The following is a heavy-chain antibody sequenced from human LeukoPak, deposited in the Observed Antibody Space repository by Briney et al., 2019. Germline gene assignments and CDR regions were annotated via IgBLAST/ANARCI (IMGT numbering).Heavy chain of an antibody. CDR2: ISSSSNFI. CDR1: GFTFSYYT. Sequence: GGSLRLSCAASGFTFSYYTIHWVRQAPGKGLEWVSCISSSSNFIYYADSVRGRFTISRDNAKNSLYLQMNILRVEDTAVYYCARDIPRGSTHLDYWGQGTLVTVSA. V-gene: IGHV3-21*01. J-gene: IGHJ4*02. D-gene: IGHD1-26*01. CDR3: ARDIPRGSTHLDY.